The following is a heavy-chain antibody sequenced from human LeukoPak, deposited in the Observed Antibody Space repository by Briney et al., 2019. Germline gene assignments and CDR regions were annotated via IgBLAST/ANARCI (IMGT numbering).Heavy chain of an antibody. CDR3: AREPPAALYSSSVHFDY. CDR1: GYTFTGYY. V-gene: IGHV1-46*01. CDR2: INPSGGST. D-gene: IGHD6-13*01. J-gene: IGHJ4*02. Sequence: ASVKVSCKASGYTFTGYYMHWVRQAPGQGLEWMGIINPSGGSTSYAQKFQGRVTMTRDTSTSTVYMELSSLRSEDTAVYYCAREPPAALYSSSVHFDYWGQGTLVTVSS.